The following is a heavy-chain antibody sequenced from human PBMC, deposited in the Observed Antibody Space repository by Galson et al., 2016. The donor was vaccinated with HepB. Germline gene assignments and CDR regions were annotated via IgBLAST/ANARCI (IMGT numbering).Heavy chain of an antibody. J-gene: IGHJ4*02. Sequence: SLRLSCAASGFTFSSFSMNWVRQAPGKGLEWVSYISSSSGVLYYADSVKGRFTISRDNAKNSLYLQMNSLRDEDTAVYYCARDLRSGAYTFDYWGQGTLVTVSS. D-gene: IGHD1-26*01. CDR1: GFTFSSFS. CDR3: ARDLRSGAYTFDY. V-gene: IGHV3-48*02. CDR2: ISSSSGVL.